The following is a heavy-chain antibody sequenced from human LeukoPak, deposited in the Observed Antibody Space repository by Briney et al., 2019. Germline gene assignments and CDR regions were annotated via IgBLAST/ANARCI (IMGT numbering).Heavy chain of an antibody. CDR1: GGSCDDYY. J-gene: IGHJ4*02. D-gene: IGHD5-24*01. CDR3: ARGRDRSKAGDH. CDR2: IHPSGIF. V-gene: IGHV4-34*01. Sequence: KPSETLSLTCAVYGGSCDDYYCSWLRQPPGKGLEWIGEIHPSGIFYYSSSLLSRVTISIDTSKSQFSLRLTSVTAADTAFYYCARGRDRSKAGDHWGQGSLVTVSS.